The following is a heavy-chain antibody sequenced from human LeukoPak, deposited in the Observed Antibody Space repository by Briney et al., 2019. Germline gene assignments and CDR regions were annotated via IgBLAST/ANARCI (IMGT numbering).Heavy chain of an antibody. CDR2: IRCKARSYAT. J-gene: IGHJ4*02. CDR3: ASPAYMYGNGIVGTDY. D-gene: IGHD3-16*01. CDR1: GFTFSDSA. V-gene: IGHV3-73*01. Sequence: GGSLRLSCAASGFTFSDSAIHWVRQAPGKGLEWVGRIRCKARSYATAYAASLKGRFTISRDDSKNTAYLQMNSLQIEDTAVYYCASPAYMYGNGIVGTDYWGQGILVTVSS.